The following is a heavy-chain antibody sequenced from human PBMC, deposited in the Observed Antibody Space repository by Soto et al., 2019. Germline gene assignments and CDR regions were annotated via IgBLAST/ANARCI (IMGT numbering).Heavy chain of an antibody. J-gene: IGHJ4*02. CDR2: VYYRGST. V-gene: IGHV4-61*01. D-gene: IGHD3-10*01. CDR3: ARAADGSGTPYFDY. CDR1: GGSIRSDRHY. Sequence: QVRLQESGPGLVRPSETLSLPCTVSGGSIRSDRHYWSWVRKPPGKGLEWIGSVYYRGSTNYNASLESRVTISVDTAQNQFSLRRTSVTAADTGVYYCARAADGSGTPYFDYWGQGTVVSVSS.